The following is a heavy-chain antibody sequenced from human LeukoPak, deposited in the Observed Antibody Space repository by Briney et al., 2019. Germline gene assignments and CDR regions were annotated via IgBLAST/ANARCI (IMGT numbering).Heavy chain of an antibody. CDR2: IYYSGST. D-gene: IGHD4-23*01. V-gene: IGHV4-39*07. CDR1: GGSISSSSYY. CDR3: ARGKVVTPFDY. Sequence: SETLSLTCTVSGGSISSSSYYWGWIRQPPGKGLEWIGSIYYSGSTYYNPSLKSRITISVDTSKNQFSLKLSSVTAADTAVYYCARGKVVTPFDYWGQGTLVTVSS. J-gene: IGHJ4*02.